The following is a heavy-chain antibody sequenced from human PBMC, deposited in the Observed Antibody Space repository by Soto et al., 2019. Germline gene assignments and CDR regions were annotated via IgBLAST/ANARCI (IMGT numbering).Heavy chain of an antibody. Sequence: ASVKVSCKASGYTFTSYAMHWVRQAPGQRLEWMGWINAGNGNTKYSQKFQGRVTITRDTSASTAYMELSSLRSEDTAVYYCAIDRGGIDLWFGELLENYGMDVWGQGTTVTVSS. J-gene: IGHJ6*02. CDR1: GYTFTSYA. V-gene: IGHV1-3*01. D-gene: IGHD3-10*01. CDR2: INAGNGNT. CDR3: AIDRGGIDLWFGELLENYGMDV.